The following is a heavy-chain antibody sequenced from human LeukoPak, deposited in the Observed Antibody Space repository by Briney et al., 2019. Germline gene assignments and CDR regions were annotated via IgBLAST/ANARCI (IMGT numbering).Heavy chain of an antibody. D-gene: IGHD3-16*01. CDR1: GYTFTSYG. CDR2: IIPIFGTA. CDR3: ARDKGGHFDY. Sequence: ASVKVSCKASGYTFTSYGINWVRQAPGQGLEWMGGIIPIFGTANYAQKFQGRVTITADESTSTAYVELSSLRSEDTAVYYCARDKGGHFDYWGQGTLVTVSS. J-gene: IGHJ4*02. V-gene: IGHV1-69*13.